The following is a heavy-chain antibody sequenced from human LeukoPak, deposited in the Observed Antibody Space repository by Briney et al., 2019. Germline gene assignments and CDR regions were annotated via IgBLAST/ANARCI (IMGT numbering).Heavy chain of an antibody. D-gene: IGHD6-13*01. CDR3: ARSGSSSWVDAFDI. Sequence: SETLSLTCTVSGGSISSYYWSWIRQPPGKGLEWIGYIYYSGSTNYNPSLKSRVTISVDTSKNQFSLKLSSVTAADTAVYYCARSGSSSWVDAFDIWGQGTMVTVSS. CDR2: IYYSGST. V-gene: IGHV4-59*01. J-gene: IGHJ3*02. CDR1: GGSISSYY.